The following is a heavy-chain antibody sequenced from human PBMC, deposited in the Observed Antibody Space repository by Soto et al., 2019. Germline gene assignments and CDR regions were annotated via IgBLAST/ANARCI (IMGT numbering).Heavy chain of an antibody. Sequence: EVQLVESGGGLVKPGGSLRLSCAASGFTFSSAWMSWVRQAPGKGLEWVGRIKMKTDGGTTDYAAPVKGRFTISRGESKNTTSLQINSLKTDNTAVYYCTMARFDWLTHFDYWGQGTLVTVSS. V-gene: IGHV3-15*01. J-gene: IGHJ4*02. CDR1: GFTFSSAW. D-gene: IGHD3-9*01. CDR2: IKMKTDGGTT. CDR3: TMARFDWLTHFDY.